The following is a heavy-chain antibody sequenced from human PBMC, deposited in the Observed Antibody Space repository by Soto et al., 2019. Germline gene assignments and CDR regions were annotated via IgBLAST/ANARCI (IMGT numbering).Heavy chain of an antibody. CDR1: GFSLTTRGVG. CDR3: AQNPDYFQYDWFAP. CDR2: IYWDDDK. J-gene: IGHJ5*02. D-gene: IGHD3-9*01. V-gene: IGHV2-5*02. Sequence: QITLKESGPTLVKPTQTLTLTCTFSGFSLTTRGVGVGWIRQPPGKALECLALIYWDDDKRYSPSLPSRLFNTKDTSKNPVGLTMTNVDPVDTATKSWAQNPDYFQYDWFAPRGQGTLVSVSS.